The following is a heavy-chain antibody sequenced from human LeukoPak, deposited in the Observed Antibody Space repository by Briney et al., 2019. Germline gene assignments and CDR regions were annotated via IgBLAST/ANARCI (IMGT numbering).Heavy chain of an antibody. CDR3: ARDLDYYDSSGYYWY. V-gene: IGHV3-30-3*01. D-gene: IGHD3-22*01. CDR2: ISYDGSNK. J-gene: IGHJ4*02. Sequence: GGSLRLSCAASGFTFSSYAMHWVRQAPGKGLEWVAVISYDGSNKYYADSVKGRFTISRDNSKNTLYLRMNSLRAEDTAVYYCARDLDYYDSSGYYWYWGQGTLVTVSS. CDR1: GFTFSSYA.